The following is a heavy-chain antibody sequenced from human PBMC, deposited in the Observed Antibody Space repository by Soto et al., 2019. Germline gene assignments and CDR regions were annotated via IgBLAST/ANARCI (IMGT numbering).Heavy chain of an antibody. V-gene: IGHV4-59*08. CDR3: ARHRAGIAAANSPNFDY. CDR2: IYYSGST. J-gene: IGHJ4*02. CDR1: GGSISSYY. D-gene: IGHD6-13*01. Sequence: SETLSLTCTVSGGSISSYYWIWIRQPPGKGLEWIGYIYYSGSTNYNPSLKSRVTISVDTSKNQFSLKLSSVTAADTAVYYCARHRAGIAAANSPNFDYWGQGTLVTVSS.